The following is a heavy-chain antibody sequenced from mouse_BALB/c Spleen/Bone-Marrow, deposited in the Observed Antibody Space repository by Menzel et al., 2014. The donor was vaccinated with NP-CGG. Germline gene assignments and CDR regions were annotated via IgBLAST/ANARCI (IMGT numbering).Heavy chain of an antibody. D-gene: IGHD2-14*01. CDR2: IAPGSGST. CDR3: AYYRSEVNY. CDR1: GYTFTSYW. V-gene: IGHV1S41*01. Sequence: DLVKPGASVKLSCKASGYTFTSYWINWIKQRPGQGLEWIGRIAPGSGSTYYNEMFKGKATLTVDTSSSTAYILLSSLSSEDSAVYFCAYYRSEVNYWGQGTTLTVSS. J-gene: IGHJ2*01.